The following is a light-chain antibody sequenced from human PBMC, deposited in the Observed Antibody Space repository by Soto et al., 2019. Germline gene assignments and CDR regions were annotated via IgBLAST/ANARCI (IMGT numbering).Light chain of an antibody. CDR3: SSYAGSNNFV. V-gene: IGLV2-8*01. CDR2: EVN. CDR1: SSDVGHYHY. J-gene: IGLJ1*01. Sequence: QSALTQPPSASGSPGQSVTISCTGTSSDVGHYHYVSWYQQHPGKAPKLMIYEVNKRPSGVPDRFSGSKSGNTASLTVSGLQAEDEADYFCSSYAGSNNFVFGTGTKLTVL.